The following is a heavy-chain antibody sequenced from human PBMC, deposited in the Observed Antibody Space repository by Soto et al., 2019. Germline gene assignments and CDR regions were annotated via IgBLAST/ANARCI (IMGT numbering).Heavy chain of an antibody. V-gene: IGHV4-39*01. J-gene: IGHJ5*02. CDR1: GGSISSSSYY. CDR2: IYYSGST. D-gene: IGHD3-10*01. CDR3: ARHGLLWFGELKGWFDP. Sequence: QLQLQESGPGLVKPSETLSLTCTVSGGSISSSSYYWGWIRQPPGKGLEWIGSIYYSGSTYYNPSLKSRVTISVDTSKNQFSLKLSSVTAADTAVYYCARHGLLWFGELKGWFDPWGQGTLVTVSS.